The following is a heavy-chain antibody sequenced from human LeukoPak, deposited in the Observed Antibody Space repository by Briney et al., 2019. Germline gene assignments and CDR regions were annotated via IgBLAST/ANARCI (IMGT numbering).Heavy chain of an antibody. CDR3: ARGSPALDHYYDSSGYFGIDY. J-gene: IGHJ4*02. CDR1: GFTVSSNY. D-gene: IGHD3-22*01. V-gene: IGHV3-53*04. CDR2: IYSGGST. Sequence: GGSLRLSCAASGFTVSSNYMSWVRQAPGKGLEWVSVIYSGGSTYYADSVKGRFTISRHNSKNTPYLQMNSLRAEDTAVYYCARGSPALDHYYDSSGYFGIDYWGQGTLVTVSS.